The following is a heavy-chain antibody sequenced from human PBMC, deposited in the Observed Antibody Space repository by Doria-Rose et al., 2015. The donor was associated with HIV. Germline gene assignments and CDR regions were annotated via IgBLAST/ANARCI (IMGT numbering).Heavy chain of an antibody. Sequence: ESGPVLVKPTETLTLTCTVSGVSLSSPGMGVSWIRQPPGKALEWLANICSDDERSSKTSLKSRLTISRGTSKSQVVLTMTDMDPVDTATYYCARIKSSRWYHKYYFDFWGQGTLVIVS. CDR3: ARIKSSRWYHKYYFDF. CDR2: ICSDDER. D-gene: IGHD6-13*01. J-gene: IGHJ4*02. V-gene: IGHV2-26*01. CDR1: GVSLSSPGMG.